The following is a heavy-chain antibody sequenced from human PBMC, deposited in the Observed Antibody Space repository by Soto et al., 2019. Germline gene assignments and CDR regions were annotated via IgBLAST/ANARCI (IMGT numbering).Heavy chain of an antibody. CDR1: GFTFSNAW. J-gene: IGHJ4*02. CDR3: NTDDHTVTAPHDY. D-gene: IGHD4-4*01. V-gene: IGHV3-15*01. Sequence: GSLRLSFAASGFTFSNAWMSWVRQAPGKGLEWVGRIKSKTDGGTTDYAAPVKGRFTISRDDSKNTLYLQMNSLKTEDTAVYHCNTDDHTVTAPHDYWGQGTLVTVSS. CDR2: IKSKTDGGTT.